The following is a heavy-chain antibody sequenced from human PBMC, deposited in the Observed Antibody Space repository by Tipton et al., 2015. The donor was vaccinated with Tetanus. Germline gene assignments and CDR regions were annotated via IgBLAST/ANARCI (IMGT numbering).Heavy chain of an antibody. V-gene: IGHV4-39*01. D-gene: IGHD1-26*01. Sequence: TLSLTCIVSGGSMSGSGHYGAWVRQSPGKGLEWIGSISYSGRTYYSPSLKSRVTMSVDTSKKDFSVRLGSVTAADTAMYYCGRHGGSYIAYWCFDLWGRGTLVSVSS. CDR1: GGSMSGSGHY. CDR2: ISYSGRT. CDR3: GRHGGSYIAYWCFDL. J-gene: IGHJ2*01.